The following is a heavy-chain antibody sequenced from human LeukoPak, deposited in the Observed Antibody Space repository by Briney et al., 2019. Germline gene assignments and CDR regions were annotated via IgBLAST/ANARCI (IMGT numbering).Heavy chain of an antibody. CDR1: GFTFSKYA. Sequence: GGSLRLSCEASGFTFSKYAVDWVRRAPGKGLEWVSVISGSGSTTYYADSVRGRFTISRDNSKNMLYLQMNSLRAEDTAVYYCAKEFIKGTFDLWGQGTVVSVSS. CDR3: AKEFIKGTFDL. CDR2: ISGSGSTT. J-gene: IGHJ3*01. V-gene: IGHV3-23*01. D-gene: IGHD3-10*01.